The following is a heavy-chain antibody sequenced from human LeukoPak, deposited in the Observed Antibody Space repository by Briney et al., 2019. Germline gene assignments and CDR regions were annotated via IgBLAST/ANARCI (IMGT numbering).Heavy chain of an antibody. CDR1: GFTFSSYW. D-gene: IGHD3-3*01. CDR3: ARENYDFWSGYSYAFDI. J-gene: IGHJ3*02. CDR2: INSDGSST. V-gene: IGHV3-74*01. Sequence: GGSLRLSCAASGFTFSSYWMHWVRHAPGKGLVWVSRINSDGSSTSYADSVKGRFTLPRDIPKNRLYRQMNSLRAEDTAVYYCARENYDFWSGYSYAFDIWGQGTMVTVSS.